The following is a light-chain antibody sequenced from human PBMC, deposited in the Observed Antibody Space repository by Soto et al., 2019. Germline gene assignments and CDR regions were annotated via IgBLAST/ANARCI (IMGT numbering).Light chain of an antibody. V-gene: IGLV1-40*01. CDR3: QSYDSTLSARYV. CDR2: GNI. CDR1: SSNIGAGYD. J-gene: IGLJ1*01. Sequence: QSSLTHPPSLSGAPGQRVTISCTGSSSNIGAGYDVHWYQQRPGTAPKLLIFGNINRPSGVPDRFSGSKSGTSASLAITGLQAEDEGDYHCQSYDSTLSARYVFGTGTTVTVL.